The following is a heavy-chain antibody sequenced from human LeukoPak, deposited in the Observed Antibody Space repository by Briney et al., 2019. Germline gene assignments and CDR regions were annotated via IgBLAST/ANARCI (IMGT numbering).Heavy chain of an antibody. CDR2: IYHRGST. Sequence: SETVSLTCAVSGYSISSGYYWGWIRQPPGKGVEWIGSIYHRGSTYYNPSLKSRVTISVDTSNNQFTLKLSSVTAADTAVYYCASDGGYYGSGSYYYYYGMDVWGKGTTVTVSS. V-gene: IGHV4-38-2*01. J-gene: IGHJ6*04. D-gene: IGHD3-10*01. CDR3: ASDGGYYGSGSYYYYYGMDV. CDR1: GYSISSGYY.